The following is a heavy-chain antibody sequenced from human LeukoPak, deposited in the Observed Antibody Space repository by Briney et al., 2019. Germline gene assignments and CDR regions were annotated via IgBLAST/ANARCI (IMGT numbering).Heavy chain of an antibody. V-gene: IGHV4-59*01. CDR2: IYYSGST. CDR1: GGSISSYY. Sequence: SETLSLTCTVSGGSISSYYWSWIRQPPGKGLEWIGYIYYSGSTNYNPSLKSRVTISVDTSKNQFSLRMSSVTAAETAVYYCARDTQDYGMDVWGQGTTVTVSS. J-gene: IGHJ6*02. CDR3: ARDTQDYGMDV.